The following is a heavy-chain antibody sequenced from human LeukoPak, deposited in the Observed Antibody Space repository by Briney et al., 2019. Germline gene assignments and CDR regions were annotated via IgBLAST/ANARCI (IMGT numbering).Heavy chain of an antibody. D-gene: IGHD3-9*01. Sequence: SETLSLTCTVSGFSVSDPLSYWGWVRQPPGKGLEWIAEINFIGRTSYNSSLNSRVTMSVDTSKNQLSLKMTSLTAADTAVYFCARLTKGRYFDYIFAFWGQGILVTVSS. CDR3: ARLTKGRYFDYIFAF. CDR2: INFIGRT. V-gene: IGHV4-39*01. J-gene: IGHJ4*02. CDR1: GFSVSDPLSY.